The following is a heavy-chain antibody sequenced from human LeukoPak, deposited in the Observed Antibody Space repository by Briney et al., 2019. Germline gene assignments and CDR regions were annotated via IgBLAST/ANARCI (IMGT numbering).Heavy chain of an antibody. J-gene: IGHJ4*02. CDR3: ARDYDFWSGYPFDY. Sequence: GGSLRLSCAASGFTFSSYGMHWVRQAPGKGLEWVAVIWYDGSNKYYADSVKGRFTISRDNFKNTLYLQMNSLRAEDTAVYYCARDYDFWSGYPFDYWGQGTLVTVSS. V-gene: IGHV3-33*01. CDR1: GFTFSSYG. D-gene: IGHD3-3*01. CDR2: IWYDGSNK.